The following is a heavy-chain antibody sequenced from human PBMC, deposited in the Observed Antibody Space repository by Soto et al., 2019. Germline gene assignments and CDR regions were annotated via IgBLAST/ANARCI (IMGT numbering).Heavy chain of an antibody. CDR1: GGTFSSYA. V-gene: IGHV1-69*13. Sequence: ASVKVSCKASGGTFSSYAISWVRQAPGQGLEWMGGIIPIFGTANYAQKFQGRVTITADESTSTAYMELSSLRSEDTAVYYCARGNLRRKNYFDYWGQGTLVTVSS. J-gene: IGHJ4*02. CDR3: ARGNLRRKNYFDY. D-gene: IGHD4-17*01. CDR2: IIPIFGTA.